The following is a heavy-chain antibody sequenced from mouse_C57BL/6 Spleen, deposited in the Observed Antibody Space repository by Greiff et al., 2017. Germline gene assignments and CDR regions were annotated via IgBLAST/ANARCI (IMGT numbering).Heavy chain of an antibody. CDR2: IYPGDGDT. J-gene: IGHJ4*01. V-gene: IGHV1-82*01. CDR1: GYAFSSSW. CDR3: ARGYYYGSSYSYAMDY. Sequence: QVQLQQSGPELVKPGASVKISCKASGYAFSSSWMNWVKQRPGKGLEWIGRIYPGDGDTNYNGKFKGKATLTAAKSSSTAYMQLSSLTSEDSAVYFCARGYYYGSSYSYAMDYWGQGTSVTVSS. D-gene: IGHD1-1*01.